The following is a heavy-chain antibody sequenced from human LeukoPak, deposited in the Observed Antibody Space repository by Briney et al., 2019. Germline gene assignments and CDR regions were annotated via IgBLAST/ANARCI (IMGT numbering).Heavy chain of an antibody. CDR3: AKSSAGSCFSSSAY. D-gene: IGHD2-15*01. CDR1: GFTFSTHA. V-gene: IGHV3-23*01. Sequence: GGSLRLSCAASGFTFSTHAMTWVRQAPGKGLEWVSSIATGLDTYYADSVKGRFTISRDNSKNTLYLQMNSLRAEDTAVYYCAKSSAGSCFSSSAYWGQGTLVTVSS. J-gene: IGHJ4*02. CDR2: IATGLDT.